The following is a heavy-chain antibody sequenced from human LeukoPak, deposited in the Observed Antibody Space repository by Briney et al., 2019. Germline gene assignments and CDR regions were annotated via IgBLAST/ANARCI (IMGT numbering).Heavy chain of an antibody. J-gene: IGHJ4*02. Sequence: GGSLRLTCVASGFTFTSYSMNWVRQAPGKGLEWVSYITSSSTTVFYADSVKGRFTISRDNSKNTLYLQLNSLRAEDTAVYYCARLHSLIRAQPDDCWGQGTLVTVSS. CDR3: ARLHSLIRAQPDDC. D-gene: IGHD3-22*01. CDR1: GFTFTSYS. CDR2: ITSSSTTV. V-gene: IGHV3-48*01.